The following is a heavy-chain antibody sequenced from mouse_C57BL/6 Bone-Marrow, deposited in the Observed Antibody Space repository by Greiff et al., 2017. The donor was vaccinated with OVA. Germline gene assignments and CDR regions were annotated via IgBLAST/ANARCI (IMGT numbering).Heavy chain of an antibody. CDR1: GYTFTSYW. J-gene: IGHJ3*01. Sequence: QVHVKQPGAELVRPGTSVKLSCKASGYTFTSYWMHWVKQRPGQGLEWIGVIDPSDSYTNYNQKFKGKATLTVDTSSSTAYMQLSSLTSEDSAVYYCARPLWLRRGGFAYWGQGTLVTVSA. CDR3: ARPLWLRRGGFAY. CDR2: IDPSDSYT. D-gene: IGHD2-2*01. V-gene: IGHV1-59*01.